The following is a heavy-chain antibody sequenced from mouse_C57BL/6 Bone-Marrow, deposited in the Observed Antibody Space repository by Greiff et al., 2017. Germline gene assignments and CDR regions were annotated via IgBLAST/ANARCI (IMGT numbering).Heavy chain of an antibody. V-gene: IGHV1-26*01. CDR3: ARDPITTVVDYAMDY. CDR1: GYTFTDYY. CDR2: INPNNGGN. J-gene: IGHJ4*01. Sequence: VQLQQSGPELVKPGASVKISCTASGYTFTDYYMTWVKQSPGKSLEWIGDINPNNGGNSYNQKFKGKATLTVDKSSSTAYMELRSLTSEDSAVYFCARDPITTVVDYAMDYWGQGTSVTVSS. D-gene: IGHD1-1*01.